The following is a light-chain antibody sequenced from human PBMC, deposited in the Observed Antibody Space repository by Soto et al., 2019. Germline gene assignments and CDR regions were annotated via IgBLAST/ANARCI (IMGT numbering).Light chain of an antibody. CDR1: QGMSSW. V-gene: IGKV1D-12*01. J-gene: IGKJ5*01. Sequence: DIPMTQTPSSVSASDGFIVTITCRASQGMSSWLAWYQQKPGKAPKLLIYAASSLQSGVPSRFSGSGSGTDFTLTISSLQPEDFATYYCQQANSFPLTVGQGTRLEI. CDR3: QQANSFPLT. CDR2: AAS.